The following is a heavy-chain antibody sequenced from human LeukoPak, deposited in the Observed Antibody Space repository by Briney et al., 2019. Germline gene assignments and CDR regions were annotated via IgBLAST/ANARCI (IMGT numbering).Heavy chain of an antibody. CDR2: INHSGST. V-gene: IGHV4-34*01. CDR3: ARGSGMIAARRDNWFDP. CDR1: GGSFSGYY. D-gene: IGHD6-6*01. J-gene: IGHJ5*02. Sequence: KPSETLSLTCAVYGGSFSGYYWSWIRQPPGKGLEWIGEINHSGSTNYNPSLKSRVTISVDTSKNQVSLKLSSVTAADTAVYYCARGSGMIAARRDNWFDPWGQGTLVTVSS.